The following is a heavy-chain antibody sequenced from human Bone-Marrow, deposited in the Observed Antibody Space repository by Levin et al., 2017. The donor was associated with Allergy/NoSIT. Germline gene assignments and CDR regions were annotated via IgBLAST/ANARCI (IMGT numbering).Heavy chain of an antibody. D-gene: IGHD5-12*01. CDR1: GISVSNNH. V-gene: IGHV3-66*01. J-gene: IGHJ4*02. CDR3: ARGYKSGLSFG. Sequence: RGESLKISCAASGISVSNNHMSWVRQAPGKGLECVAGIYSGGDTYQSDSVKSRFTVSRDNSKNTVYLHMSNLRGDDTAVYYCARGYKSGLSFGWGQGTLVTVSS. CDR2: IYSGGDT.